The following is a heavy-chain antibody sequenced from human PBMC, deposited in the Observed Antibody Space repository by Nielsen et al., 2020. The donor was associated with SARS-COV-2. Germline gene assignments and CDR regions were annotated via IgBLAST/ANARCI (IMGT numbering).Heavy chain of an antibody. J-gene: IGHJ5*02. V-gene: IGHV4-31*03. Sequence: SETLSLTCTVSGGSISSGGYYWSWIRQRPGKGLEWIGYIYYSGSTYYNPSLKSRVTISVDTSKNQFSLKLSSVTAADTAVYYCARDPGGAVAGNWFDPWGQGTLVTVSS. CDR1: GGSISSGGYY. CDR2: IYYSGST. D-gene: IGHD6-19*01. CDR3: ARDPGGAVAGNWFDP.